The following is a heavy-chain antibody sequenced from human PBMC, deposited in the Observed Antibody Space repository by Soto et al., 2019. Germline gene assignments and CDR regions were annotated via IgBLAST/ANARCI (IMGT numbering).Heavy chain of an antibody. V-gene: IGHV3-21*01. Sequence: PGGSLRLSCAASGFTFSSYTMHWVRQAPGKGLEWVSSISSSRNYIFYTDFVRGRFTISRDNAQNSLFLQKNSMRAEDTAVYYYVREPLNHPSRLEVSGQGTTV. CDR2: ISSSRNYI. CDR1: GFTFSSYT. J-gene: IGHJ6*02. CDR3: VREPLNHPSRLEV.